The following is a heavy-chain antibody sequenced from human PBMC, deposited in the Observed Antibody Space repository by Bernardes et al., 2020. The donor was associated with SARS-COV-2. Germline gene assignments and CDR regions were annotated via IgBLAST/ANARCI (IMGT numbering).Heavy chain of an antibody. CDR2: VNPSRGDT. CDR3: AEGPCNWNYPRFDQ. J-gene: IGHJ4*02. Sequence: SETVSRLPSLYTFLPYSLLWLRQAPGQGLAWMAWVNPSRGDTNYAHKLQGWVTATGDTSITTVYMELTSLTSDDTAVYYCAEGPCNWNYPRFDQWGQGTLVTGSS. D-gene: IGHD1-7*01. V-gene: IGHV1-2*04. CDR1: LYTFLPYS.